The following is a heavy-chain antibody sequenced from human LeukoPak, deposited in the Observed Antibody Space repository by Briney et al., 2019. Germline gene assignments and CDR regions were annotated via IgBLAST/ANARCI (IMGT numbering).Heavy chain of an antibody. CDR1: GLTFYSYG. CDR2: ISGSGDTT. D-gene: IGHD1-14*01. CDR3: AKGHSAHGTGFDC. J-gene: IGHJ4*02. Sequence: PRGSLRLSCAASGLTFYSYGMSWVRQAPRKGLEWVSGISGSGDTTYYADSVKGRFTISRDNSKNTLYLQMNSLRVEDTAVYYCAKGHSAHGTGFDCWGQGTLVAVSS. V-gene: IGHV3-23*01.